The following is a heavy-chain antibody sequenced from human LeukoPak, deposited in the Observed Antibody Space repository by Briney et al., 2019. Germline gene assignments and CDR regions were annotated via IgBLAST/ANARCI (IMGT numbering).Heavy chain of an antibody. J-gene: IGHJ5*02. D-gene: IGHD4-23*01. CDR3: ARDRWRSHSYGGNQGWFDP. V-gene: IGHV7-4-1*02. Sequence: ASVNVSCKASGYTFTSYARNWVRQAPGQGLEWMGWINTNTGNPTYAQGFTRRLVFSLHTSVSTAYLQISSLKAAATAVYYCARDRWRSHSYGGNQGWFDPWGQGTLVTVSS. CDR2: INTNTGNP. CDR1: GYTFTSYA.